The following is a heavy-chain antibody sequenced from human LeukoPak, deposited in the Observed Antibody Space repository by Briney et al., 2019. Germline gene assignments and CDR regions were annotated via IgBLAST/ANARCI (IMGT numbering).Heavy chain of an antibody. Sequence: SVKVSCKASGGTFSSYAISWVQQAPGQGLEWMGRIIPIFGTANYAQKFQGRVTITTDESTSTAYMELSSLRSKDTAVYYCASSDYGDYRFDYWGQGTLVTVSS. J-gene: IGHJ4*02. CDR3: ASSDYGDYRFDY. CDR1: GGTFSSYA. V-gene: IGHV1-69*05. D-gene: IGHD4-17*01. CDR2: IIPIFGTA.